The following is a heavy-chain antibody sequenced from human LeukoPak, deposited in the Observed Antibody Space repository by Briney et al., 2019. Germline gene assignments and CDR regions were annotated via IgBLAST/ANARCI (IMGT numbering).Heavy chain of an antibody. J-gene: IGHJ5*02. CDR1: GVSISSGSYY. Sequence: SETLSLTCTVSGVSISSGSYYWSWIRQPAGKRLEWTGRMDTSGSAKYNPSLRSRVTISVDTSKNKFSLKVTSVTAADTAVYYCARAQARGVFNWFDPWGQGTLVTVSS. V-gene: IGHV4-61*02. CDR2: MDTSGSA. CDR3: ARAQARGVFNWFDP. D-gene: IGHD3-10*01.